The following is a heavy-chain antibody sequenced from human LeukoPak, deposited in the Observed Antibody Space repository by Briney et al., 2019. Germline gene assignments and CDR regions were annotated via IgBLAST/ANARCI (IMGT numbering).Heavy chain of an antibody. J-gene: IGHJ4*02. CDR3: AREKYSGSLIFDY. D-gene: IGHD1-26*01. Sequence: GASVKVSCKASGYTFTSYYMHWVRQAPGQGFEWMGWISAYNGNTNYAQKIQGRVTMTTDTSTSTAYMELRSLRSDDTAVYYCAREKYSGSLIFDYWGQGTLVTVSS. CDR1: GYTFTSYY. V-gene: IGHV1-18*04. CDR2: ISAYNGNT.